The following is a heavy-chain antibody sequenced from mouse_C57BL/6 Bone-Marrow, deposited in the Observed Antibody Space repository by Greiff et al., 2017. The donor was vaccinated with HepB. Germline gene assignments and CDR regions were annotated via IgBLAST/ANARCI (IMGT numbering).Heavy chain of an antibody. V-gene: IGHV2-6*01. Sequence: LVAPSQSLSITCTVSGFSLTSYGVDWVRQSPGKGLEWLGVIWGVGSTNYNSALKSRLSISKDNSKSQVFLKMNSLQTDDTAMYYCASELLRYLDYFDYWGQGTTLTVSS. CDR2: IWGVGST. J-gene: IGHJ2*01. CDR1: GFSLTSYG. CDR3: ASELLRYLDYFDY. D-gene: IGHD1-1*01.